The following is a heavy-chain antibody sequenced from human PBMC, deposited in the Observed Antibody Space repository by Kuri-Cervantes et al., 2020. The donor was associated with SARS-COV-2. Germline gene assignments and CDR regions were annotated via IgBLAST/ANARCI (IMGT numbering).Heavy chain of an antibody. J-gene: IGHJ5*02. Sequence: SETLSLTCTVSGGSISSYYWSWIRQPPGKGLEWIGHIYYSGSTNYNPSLKSRVTISVDTSKNQFSLQLSSVTAAATAAYYCASARSGPDNWFDPWGQGTLVTVSS. CDR1: GGSISSYY. V-gene: IGHV4-59*08. CDR3: ASARSGPDNWFDP. CDR2: IYYSGST. D-gene: IGHD3-3*01.